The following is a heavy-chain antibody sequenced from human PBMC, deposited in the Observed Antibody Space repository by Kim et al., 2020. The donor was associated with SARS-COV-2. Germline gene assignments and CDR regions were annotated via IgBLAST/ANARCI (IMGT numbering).Heavy chain of an antibody. V-gene: IGHV4-34*01. CDR2: INHSGST. CDR1: GGSFSDYN. CDR3: ARGRAGVLPAPVLGLGPYYDYSAMDV. D-gene: IGHD2-8*02. Sequence: SETLSLTCAVYGGSFSDYNWSWIRQPPGKGLEWIGEINHSGSTSHSPSLKSRVTISVDTSKSQFSLRVKSVTAADTALYYCARGRAGVLPAPVLGLGPYYDYSAMDVWGQGTAAVVSS. J-gene: IGHJ6*02.